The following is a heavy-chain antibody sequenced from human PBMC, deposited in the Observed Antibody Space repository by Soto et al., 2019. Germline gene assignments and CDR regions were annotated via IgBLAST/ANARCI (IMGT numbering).Heavy chain of an antibody. V-gene: IGHV3-74*01. Sequence: GGALRLSCAASGVTFSSYWMHWVRQAPGKGLVWVSRINSDGSSTSYADSVKGRFTISRDNAKNTLYLQMNSLRAEDTAVYYCVKQSGSGCYCNVGSGGHFDYRGQGTLVTGSA. CDR1: GVTFSSYW. D-gene: IGHD3-10*01. CDR2: INSDGSST. J-gene: IGHJ4*02. CDR3: VKQSGSGCYCNVGSGGHFDY.